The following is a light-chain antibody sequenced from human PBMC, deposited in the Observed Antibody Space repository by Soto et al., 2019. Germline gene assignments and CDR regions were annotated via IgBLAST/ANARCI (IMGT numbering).Light chain of an antibody. CDR3: QQYYGTPPT. CDR2: WAS. CDR1: QSVFYSADNKNY. Sequence: DIVMTQSPDSLSVSLGERVAINCKSSQSVFYSADNKNYLAWYQQRPGQPPKLLVYWASARESGVPDRFRGSGSGTDFTLTISSLQAEDVAVYYCQQYYGTPPTFCQGTKVDI. V-gene: IGKV4-1*01. J-gene: IGKJ1*01.